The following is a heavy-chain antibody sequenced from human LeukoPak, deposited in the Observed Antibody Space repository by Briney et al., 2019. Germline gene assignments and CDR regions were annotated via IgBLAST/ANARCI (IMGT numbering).Heavy chain of an antibody. Sequence: PSETLSLTCTVSGGSISSYYRSWIRQPPGKGLEWIGYIYYSGSTNYNPSLKSRVTISVDTSKNQFSLKLSSVTAADTAVYYCAREGPDDAFDIWGQGTMVTVSS. J-gene: IGHJ3*02. V-gene: IGHV4-59*01. CDR1: GGSISSYY. CDR3: AREGPDDAFDI. CDR2: IYYSGST.